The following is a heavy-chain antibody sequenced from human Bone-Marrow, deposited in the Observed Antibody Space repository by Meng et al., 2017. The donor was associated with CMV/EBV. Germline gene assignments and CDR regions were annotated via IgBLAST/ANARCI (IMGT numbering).Heavy chain of an antibody. J-gene: IGHJ4*02. CDR2: MRNKVANYAT. V-gene: IGHV3-73*01. CDR1: GFTLSGST. D-gene: IGHD6-19*01. CDR3: TRWVSGAVANFDF. Sequence: GGSLRLSCAASGFTLSGSTVHWVRQASGKGLEWVGRMRNKVANYATAYSASVKGRFTISRDDSKNTAYLQMNSLKTDDSALYYCTRWVSGAVANFDFWGQGTLVTVAS.